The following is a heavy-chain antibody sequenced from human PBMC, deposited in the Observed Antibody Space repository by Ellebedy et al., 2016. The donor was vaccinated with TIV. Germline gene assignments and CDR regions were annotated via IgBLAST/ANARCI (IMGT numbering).Heavy chain of an antibody. V-gene: IGHV1-69*13. Sequence: SVKVSCXASGGTFSSYAISWVRQAPGQGLEWMGGIIPIFGTANYAQKFQGRVTITADESTSTAYMELSSLRSEDTAVYYCARVSAAMGGWFDPWGQGTLVTVSS. CDR1: GGTFSSYA. D-gene: IGHD2-2*01. J-gene: IGHJ5*02. CDR2: IIPIFGTA. CDR3: ARVSAAMGGWFDP.